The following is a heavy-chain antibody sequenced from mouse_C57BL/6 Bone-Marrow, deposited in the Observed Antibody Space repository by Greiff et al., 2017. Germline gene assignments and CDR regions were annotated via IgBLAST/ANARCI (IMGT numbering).Heavy chain of an antibody. J-gene: IGHJ4*01. CDR1: EYEFPSHD. Sequence: EVKLMESGGGLVQPGESLKLSCESYEYEFPSHDMPWVRKTPEQRLELVAAINSDGGSTYYPDTMERRFILSRDNTKKTLYLQMSSLRSEHTALYYGARHGYDGGDAMGYWGQGTSVTVSA. CDR2: INSDGGST. V-gene: IGHV5-2*01. D-gene: IGHD2-2*01. CDR3: ARHGYDGGDAMGY.